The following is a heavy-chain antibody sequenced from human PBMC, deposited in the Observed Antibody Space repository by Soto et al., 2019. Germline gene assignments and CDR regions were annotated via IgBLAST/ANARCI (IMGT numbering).Heavy chain of an antibody. J-gene: IGHJ5*02. D-gene: IGHD2-21*02. V-gene: IGHV3-33*01. Sequence: GGSLRLSCAASGFTFSSYGMHWVRQAPGKGLEWVAVIWYDGSNKYYADSVKGRFTISRDNSKNTLYLQMNSLRAEDTAVYYCAREVVTPGGRWFDPWGQGTLVTVSS. CDR1: GFTFSSYG. CDR2: IWYDGSNK. CDR3: AREVVTPGGRWFDP.